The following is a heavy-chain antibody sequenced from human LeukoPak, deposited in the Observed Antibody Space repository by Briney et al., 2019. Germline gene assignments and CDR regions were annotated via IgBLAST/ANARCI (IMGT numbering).Heavy chain of an antibody. Sequence: GGSLRLSCAASGFTFSSYEMNWVRQAPGKGLEWVSYISSSGYTIYYADSVKGRFTISRGNARNSLYLQMNSLRAEDTAVYYCARDPNPGIAAAGYDLDYWGQGTLVTVSS. CDR3: ARDPNPGIAAAGYDLDY. CDR2: ISSSGYTI. J-gene: IGHJ4*02. D-gene: IGHD6-13*01. V-gene: IGHV3-48*03. CDR1: GFTFSSYE.